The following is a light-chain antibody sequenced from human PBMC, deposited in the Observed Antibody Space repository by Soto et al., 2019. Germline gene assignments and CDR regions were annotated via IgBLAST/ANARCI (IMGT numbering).Light chain of an antibody. CDR2: AAS. CDR3: QQLHTYPLI. J-gene: IGKJ4*01. Sequence: DIQLTQSPSFLSASVGDRVTITCRASQGISSYLAWYQQKPGKAPKLLIYAASTLQSGVPSRFSGSGSGTEFTLTISSLQPEDFATYYCQQLHTYPLIFGGGTKVEIK. V-gene: IGKV1-9*01. CDR1: QGISSY.